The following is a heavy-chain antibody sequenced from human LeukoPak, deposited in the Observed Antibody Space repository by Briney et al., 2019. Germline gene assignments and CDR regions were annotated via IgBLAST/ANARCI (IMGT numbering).Heavy chain of an antibody. CDR2: IYYSGST. V-gene: IGHV4-59*08. CDR1: GGSISSYY. CDR3: ARHSSSGWHSVAGYAFDI. Sequence: SETLSLTCTVSGGSISSYYWSWIRQPPGKGLEWIGYIYYSGSTNYNPSLKSRVTISVDTSKNQFSLKLSSVTAADTAVYYCARHSSSGWHSVAGYAFDIWGQGTMVTVSS. J-gene: IGHJ3*02. D-gene: IGHD6-19*01.